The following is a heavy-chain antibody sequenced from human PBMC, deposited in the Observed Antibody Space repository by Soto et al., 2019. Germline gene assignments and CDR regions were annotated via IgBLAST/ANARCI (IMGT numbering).Heavy chain of an antibody. J-gene: IGHJ4*02. Sequence: QVQLVESGGGVVQPGRSLRLSCAASGFSFSISPMHWVRQAPGKGPEWVALISYDGTNKFYADSVKGRFTISRDNSKSTLYLQVDSLRPEYAAVYYCARDPKTSGGQHWAFNYFDSWGQGTLVNVSS. D-gene: IGHD7-27*01. CDR1: GFSFSISP. CDR2: ISYDGTNK. V-gene: IGHV3-30-3*01. CDR3: ARDPKTSGGQHWAFNYFDS.